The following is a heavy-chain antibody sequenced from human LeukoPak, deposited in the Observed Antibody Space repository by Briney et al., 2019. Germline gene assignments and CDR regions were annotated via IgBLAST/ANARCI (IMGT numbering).Heavy chain of an antibody. Sequence: PGGSLRLSCAASGFTFSSFWMHWVRQAPGKGLVWVSRINSDGSSTNYADSVKGRFTIPRDNAKNTLYLQMSSLRAEDTAVYYCARHAVGIGVNYWGQGTLVTVSS. CDR2: INSDGSST. J-gene: IGHJ4*02. D-gene: IGHD2-21*01. CDR3: ARHAVGIGVNY. CDR1: GFTFSSFW. V-gene: IGHV3-74*01.